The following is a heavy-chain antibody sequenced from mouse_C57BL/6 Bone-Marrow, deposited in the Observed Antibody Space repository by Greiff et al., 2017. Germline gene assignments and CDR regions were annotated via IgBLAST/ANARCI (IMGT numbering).Heavy chain of an antibody. D-gene: IGHD2-4*01. Sequence: VKLMESGAELVKPGASVKMSCKASGYTFTTYPIEWMKQNHGKSLEWIGNFHPYNDDTKYNEKFKGKATLTVDKSSSTVYLELSRLTSDDSAVYYCARGWYYDYLDYWGQGTTLTVSS. J-gene: IGHJ2*01. CDR1: GYTFTTYP. CDR2: FHPYNDDT. V-gene: IGHV1-47*01. CDR3: ARGWYYDYLDY.